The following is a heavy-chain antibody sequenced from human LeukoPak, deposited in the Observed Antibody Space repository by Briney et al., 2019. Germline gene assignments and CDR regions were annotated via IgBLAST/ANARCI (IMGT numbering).Heavy chain of an antibody. CDR3: ARDGNSGYDPDAFDI. CDR2: ISSSGSTI. Sequence: GGSLRLSCAASQFTFSSYEMNWVRQAPGKGLEWVSYISSSGSTIYYADSVKGRFAISRDNPKNSLYLQMNSLRAEDTAVYYCARDGNSGYDPDAFDIWGQGTMVTVSS. CDR1: QFTFSSYE. J-gene: IGHJ3*02. V-gene: IGHV3-48*03. D-gene: IGHD5-12*01.